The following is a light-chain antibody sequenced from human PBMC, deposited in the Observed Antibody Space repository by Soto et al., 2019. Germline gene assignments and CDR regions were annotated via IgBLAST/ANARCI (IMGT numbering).Light chain of an antibody. J-gene: IGLJ2*01. Sequence: VLTQPPSVSGAPGQRVTISCTGSSSNIGAGYDVHWYQQLPGTAPKLLIYSNSNRPSGVPDRFSGSKSGTSASLAITGLQAEDEADYYCQSYDSSLSVVFGGGTKLTVL. V-gene: IGLV1-40*01. CDR1: SSNIGAGYD. CDR2: SNS. CDR3: QSYDSSLSVV.